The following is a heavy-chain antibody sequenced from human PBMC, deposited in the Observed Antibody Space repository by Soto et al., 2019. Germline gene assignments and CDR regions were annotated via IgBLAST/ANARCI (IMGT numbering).Heavy chain of an antibody. CDR1: GFTFGTYA. CDR3: ARAFCTNGVCYYFFDY. CDR2: IYYDGSNR. J-gene: IGHJ4*01. D-gene: IGHD2-8*01. V-gene: IGHV3-33*01. Sequence: QVQLVESGGGVVQPGGSLRLSCAASGFTFGTYAMHWVHQAPGKGLEWVAVIYYDGSNRYYGDAVKGRFTISRDNSKSTLYLQMSSLRAEDTAVYYCARAFCTNGVCYYFFDYWGHGTLVTVSS.